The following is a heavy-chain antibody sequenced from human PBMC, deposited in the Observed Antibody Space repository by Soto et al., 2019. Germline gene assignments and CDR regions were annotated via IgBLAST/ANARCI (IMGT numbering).Heavy chain of an antibody. J-gene: IGHJ6*02. D-gene: IGHD2-2*01. CDR3: ARDRLVPYGYGMDV. CDR1: GFTFRSYG. V-gene: IGHV3-33*01. CDR2: IWFDGSKK. Sequence: GGSLRLSCAASGFTFRSYGIHWVLQVPGKGLEWVALIWFDGSKKYYVDSVKGRFAVSRDNSKNTLYLQMNSLRVEDTAVYYCARDRLVPYGYGMDVWGQGTTVTVSS.